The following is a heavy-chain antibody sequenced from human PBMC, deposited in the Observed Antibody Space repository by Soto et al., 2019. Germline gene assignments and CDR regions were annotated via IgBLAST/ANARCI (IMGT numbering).Heavy chain of an antibody. CDR1: GGTFSSYA. D-gene: IGHD3-10*01. CDR3: ARATVSMVRGVIIDHYYYGMDV. CDR2: IIPILGTA. Sequence: QVQLVQSGAEVKKPGSSVKVSCKASGGTFSSYAISWVRQAPGQGIEWMGGIIPILGTANYAQKFQGRVTITADESTSTAYMELSSLRSEVTAVYYCARATVSMVRGVIIDHYYYGMDVWGQGTTVTVSS. V-gene: IGHV1-69*01. J-gene: IGHJ6*02.